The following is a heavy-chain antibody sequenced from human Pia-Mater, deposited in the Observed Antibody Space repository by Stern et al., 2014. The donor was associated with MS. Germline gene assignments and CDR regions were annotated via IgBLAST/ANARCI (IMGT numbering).Heavy chain of an antibody. Sequence: QVQLQESGPGLVKPSETLSLTCTVSGGSVSSSTYYWGWIRQPPGKNLEWIGGIYYTGRTYYTPPLTSRLTISIDASKNHFSLKLTSVTAADTAVYYCARQGSFDFWSGWGQGTLVTVSS. CDR3: ARQGSFDFWSG. J-gene: IGHJ4*02. CDR1: GGSVSSSTYY. V-gene: IGHV4-39*01. D-gene: IGHD3-3*01. CDR2: IYYTGRT.